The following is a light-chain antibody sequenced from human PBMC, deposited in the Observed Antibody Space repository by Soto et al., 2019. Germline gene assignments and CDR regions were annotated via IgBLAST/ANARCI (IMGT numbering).Light chain of an antibody. Sequence: IVLTQSPATLSLSPGERATLSCRASQSVNSYLAWYQQKPGQVPRLLIYDAYNRVTGSPTRFRGGGSFTDFTLTLSTLELEDFAVYYCQHDRTFGPGTKVDIK. J-gene: IGKJ3*01. V-gene: IGKV3-11*01. CDR2: DAY. CDR3: QHDRT. CDR1: QSVNSY.